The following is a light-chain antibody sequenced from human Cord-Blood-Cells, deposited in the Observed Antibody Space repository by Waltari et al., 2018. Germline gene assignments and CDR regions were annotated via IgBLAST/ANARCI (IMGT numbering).Light chain of an antibody. CDR1: QSVSSSY. V-gene: IGKV3-20*01. CDR2: GAS. Sequence: EIVLTQSPGTLSLSPGERATLSCRASQSVSSSYLAWYQQKPGQAPRLLIYGASSRATGIPDRFSGSVSGTDFTLTISRLEPEEFAVYYCQQYGSSPRITFGPGTKVDIK. J-gene: IGKJ3*01. CDR3: QQYGSSPRIT.